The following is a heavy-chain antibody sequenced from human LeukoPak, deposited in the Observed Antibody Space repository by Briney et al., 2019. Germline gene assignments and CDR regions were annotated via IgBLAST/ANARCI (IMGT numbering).Heavy chain of an antibody. Sequence: GGSLRLSCTASGFTLSSYAMSWVRQAPGEGLEWVSTISGSADNTNYAEAVKGRFTISRDNSKNTMYLQMNSLRAEDTAVYYCAKKGFGCWGQGTLVTVSS. J-gene: IGHJ4*02. V-gene: IGHV3-23*01. CDR1: GFTLSSYA. CDR2: ISGSADNT. CDR3: AKKGFGC.